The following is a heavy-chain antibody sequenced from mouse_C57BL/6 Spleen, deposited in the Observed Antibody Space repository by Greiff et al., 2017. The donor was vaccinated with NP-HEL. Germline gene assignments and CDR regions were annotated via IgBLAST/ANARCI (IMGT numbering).Heavy chain of an antibody. CDR1: EYEFPSHD. D-gene: IGHD2-4*01. Sequence: EVKVEESGGGLVQPGESLKLSCESNEYEFPSHDMSWVRKTPEKRLELVAAINSDGGSTYYPDTMERRFIISRDNTKKTLYLQMSSLRSEDTALYYCARQGDDYDRGYAMDYWGQGTSVTVSS. CDR2: INSDGGST. V-gene: IGHV5-2*03. CDR3: ARQGDDYDRGYAMDY. J-gene: IGHJ4*01.